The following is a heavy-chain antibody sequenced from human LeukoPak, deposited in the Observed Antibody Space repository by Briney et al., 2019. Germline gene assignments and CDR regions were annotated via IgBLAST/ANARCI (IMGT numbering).Heavy chain of an antibody. CDR1: GYTFTGYY. CDR3: AREIPVLAATLRRNWFDP. J-gene: IGHJ5*02. Sequence: ASVKVSCKASGYTFTGYYMHWVRQAPGQGLEWMGWINPNSGGTNYAQKFQGRVTMTRDTSISTAYMELSRLRSDDTAVYYCAREIPVLAATLRRNWFDPWGQGTLVTVSS. D-gene: IGHD2-15*01. V-gene: IGHV1-2*02. CDR2: INPNSGGT.